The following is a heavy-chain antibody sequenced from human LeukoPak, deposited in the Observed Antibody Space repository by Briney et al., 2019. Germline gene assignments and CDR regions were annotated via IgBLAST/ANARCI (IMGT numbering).Heavy chain of an antibody. D-gene: IGHD3-22*01. V-gene: IGHV3-23*01. CDR2: ISGSGGST. CDR3: AKDFLFNYYDSSGYYFDY. Sequence: GGSLRLSCAASGFTFSSYAMSWVRQAPGKGLEWVSAISGSGGSTYYADSVKGRFTISRDNSKNTLYLQMNSLRAEDTTVYYCAKDFLFNYYDSSGYYFDYWGQGTLVTVSS. CDR1: GFTFSSYA. J-gene: IGHJ4*02.